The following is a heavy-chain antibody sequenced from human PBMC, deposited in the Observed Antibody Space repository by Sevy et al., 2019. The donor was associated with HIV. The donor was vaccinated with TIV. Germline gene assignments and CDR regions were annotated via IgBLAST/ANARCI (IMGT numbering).Heavy chain of an antibody. D-gene: IGHD1-1*01. CDR2: ISSSSSTI. V-gene: IGHV3-48*02. Sequence: GGSLRLSCAASGFTISRYSMNWVRQAPGKGLEWVSYISSSSSTIYYADSVKGRFTISRDNAKNSLYLQMNSLRDEDTAVYYCARQGADRYNAFDIWGQGTMVTVSS. CDR1: GFTISRYS. CDR3: ARQGADRYNAFDI. J-gene: IGHJ3*02.